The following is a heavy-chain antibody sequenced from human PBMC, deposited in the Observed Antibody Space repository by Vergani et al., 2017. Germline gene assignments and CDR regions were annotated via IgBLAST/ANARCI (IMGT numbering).Heavy chain of an antibody. CDR3: ASYDYVWGSENGYFQH. D-gene: IGHD3-16*01. V-gene: IGHV4-61*05. CDR2: IYYSGST. J-gene: IGHJ1*01. CDR1: GGSISSSSYY. Sequence: QLQLQESGPGLVKPSETLSLTCTVSGGSISSSSYYWGWIRQPPGKGLEWIGYIYYSGSTNYHPSLKSRVTIAVDTSKNQFSLKLSSVTAADTAVYYCASYDYVWGSENGYFQHWGQGTLVTVSS.